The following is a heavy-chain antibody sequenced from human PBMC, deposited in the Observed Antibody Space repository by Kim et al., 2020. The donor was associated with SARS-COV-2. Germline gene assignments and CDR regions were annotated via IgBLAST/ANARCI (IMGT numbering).Heavy chain of an antibody. CDR3: AKGSLFEW. CDR1: GFSFRTFE. CDR2: ISPNGRET. Sequence: GGSLRLSCVASGFSFRTFEMSWGRQAPGKGLEWVSTISPNGRETHYADSVKGRFSISRDNSQNTLYLQMNSLRVEDTAVYFCAKGSLFEWWGQGILVTVSS. D-gene: IGHD1-26*01. V-gene: IGHV3-23*01. J-gene: IGHJ4*02.